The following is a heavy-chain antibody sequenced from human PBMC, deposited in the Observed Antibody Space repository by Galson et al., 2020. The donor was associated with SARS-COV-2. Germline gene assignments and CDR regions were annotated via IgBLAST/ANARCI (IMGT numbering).Heavy chain of an antibody. CDR1: GGSISNYF. J-gene: IGHJ6*02. CDR3: ARHVNYYYGMDV. CDR2: IHYNGGT. Sequence: ASETLSLTCTVSGGSISNYFWSWIRQPPGKGLEWVGYIHYNGGTNYNPSLKSRLTISVDTSKSQFSLKLTSVTAADTAVYFCARHVNYYYGMDVWGQGTTVTVSS. V-gene: IGHV4-59*08.